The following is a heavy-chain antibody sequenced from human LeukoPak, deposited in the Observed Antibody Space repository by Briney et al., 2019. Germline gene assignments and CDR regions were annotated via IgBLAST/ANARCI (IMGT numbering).Heavy chain of an antibody. CDR3: ARAPFSADSSATPPAFDI. J-gene: IGHJ3*02. D-gene: IGHD3-22*01. V-gene: IGHV3-53*01. Sequence: GGSLRLSCAASGFTVSRHYMSWVRQAPGRGLEWVSIIYSPGGTYYADSVKGRFTISRDNSKNTIYLQMNSLRVDDTAVYYCARAPFSADSSATPPAFDIWGHGTMVTVSS. CDR2: IYSPGGT. CDR1: GFTVSRHY.